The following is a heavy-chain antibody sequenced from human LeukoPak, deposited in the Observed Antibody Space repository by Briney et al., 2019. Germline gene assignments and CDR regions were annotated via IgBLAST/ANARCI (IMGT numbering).Heavy chain of an antibody. V-gene: IGHV1-18*01. J-gene: IGHJ4*02. Sequence: ASVKVSCKASGYTFTSYGISWVRQAPGQGLEWMGWISAYNGNTNYAQRLQGRVTMTTDTSTSTAYMELRSLRSDDTAVYYCASYDSSGYYYFWGQGTLVTVSS. CDR1: GYTFTSYG. D-gene: IGHD3-22*01. CDR2: ISAYNGNT. CDR3: ASYDSSGYYYF.